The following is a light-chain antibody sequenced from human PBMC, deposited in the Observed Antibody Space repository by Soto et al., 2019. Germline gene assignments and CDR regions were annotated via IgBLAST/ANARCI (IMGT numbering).Light chain of an antibody. J-gene: IGLJ2*01. Sequence: QPVLTQPASVSGSPGQSISISGTGTSSDIGSYNLVSWYQQHPGKAPKLMIYEGSKRPSGVSNRFSGSKSGNTASLTISGLQAEDEADYYCCSYAGSSTLGVFGGGTKVTVL. CDR1: SSDIGSYNL. CDR2: EGS. CDR3: CSYAGSSTLGV. V-gene: IGLV2-23*01.